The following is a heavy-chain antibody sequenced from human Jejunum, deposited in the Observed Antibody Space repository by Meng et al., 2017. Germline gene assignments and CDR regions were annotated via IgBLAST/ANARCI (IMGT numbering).Heavy chain of an antibody. CDR1: GFSFISYA. CDR3: ARDMPYSSGSFDF. D-gene: IGHD3-10*01. V-gene: IGHV1-3*01. Sequence: VLLVQSGAEVKKPGASVNVSCRASGFSFISYAIYWVRQAPGQSLEWMGWITAGNGNTKYSQKFQGRVTITRDTSASTAYMELSSLRFEDTAVYYCARDMPYSSGSFDFWGQGTLVTVSS. CDR2: ITAGNGNT. J-gene: IGHJ4*02.